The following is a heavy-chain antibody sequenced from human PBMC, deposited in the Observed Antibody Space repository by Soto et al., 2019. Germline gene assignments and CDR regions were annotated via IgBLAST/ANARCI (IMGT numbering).Heavy chain of an antibody. CDR2: ISTRSRYI. D-gene: IGHD3-22*01. CDR1: GFTFNDYY. V-gene: IGHV3-11*05. Sequence: QVQLVESGGGLVKSGGSLRLSCAASGFTFNDYYMSWIRQTPGKGLEWVSYISTRSRYIDYADSVKGRFTISRDDAKNSVYLQMNSLRAEDTAVYFCARDRDYYVSSGNYYLDGWGQGTLVTVSS. CDR3: ARDRDYYVSSGNYYLDG. J-gene: IGHJ4*02.